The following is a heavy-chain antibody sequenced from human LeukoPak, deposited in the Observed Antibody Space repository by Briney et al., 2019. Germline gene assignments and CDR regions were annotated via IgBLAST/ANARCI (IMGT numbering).Heavy chain of an antibody. CDR3: AKEAGMAFDY. J-gene: IGHJ4*02. CDR1: GFTFSGYG. CDR2: IRYDGITK. Sequence: GGSLRLSCEASGFTFSGYGMQWVRQAPGKGLEWLAFIRYDGITKTYGDSVKGRFTISRDNSDNMLNLQMNSLRPEDTAVYFCAKEAGMAFDYWGQGSLVTVSS. D-gene: IGHD6-19*01. V-gene: IGHV3-30*02.